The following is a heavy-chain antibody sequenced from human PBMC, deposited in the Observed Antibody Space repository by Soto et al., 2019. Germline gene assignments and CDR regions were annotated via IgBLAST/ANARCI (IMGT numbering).Heavy chain of an antibody. J-gene: IGHJ6*02. Sequence: QVQLVESGGGVVQPGRSLRLSCAASGFTFSSYAMHWVRRAPGKGLEWVSIISYDGSNKYYADSVEGRFTSSRDNSKNTLYLQMNSLRAKDTAVYYCASLVTAIRSFGVDVCGQGTTVPVSS. CDR1: GFTFSSYA. CDR3: ASLVTAIRSFGVDV. CDR2: ISYDGSNK. D-gene: IGHD2-21*02. V-gene: IGHV3-30-3*01.